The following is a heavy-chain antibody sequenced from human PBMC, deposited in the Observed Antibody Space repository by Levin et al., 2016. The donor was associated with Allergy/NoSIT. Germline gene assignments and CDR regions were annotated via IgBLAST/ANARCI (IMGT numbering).Heavy chain of an antibody. V-gene: IGHV3-48*03. J-gene: IGHJ4*02. D-gene: IGHD3-22*01. CDR2: ISSSGSTI. CDR3: ARARSDYYDSSGYYYYFDY. Sequence: WIRQPPGKGLEWVSYISSSGSTIYYADSVKGRFTISRDNAKNSLYLQMNSLRAEDTAVYYCARARSDYYDSSGYYYYFDYWGQGTLVTVSS.